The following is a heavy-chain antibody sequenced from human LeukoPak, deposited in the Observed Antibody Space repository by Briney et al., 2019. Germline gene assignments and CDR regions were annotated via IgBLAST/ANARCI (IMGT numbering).Heavy chain of an antibody. D-gene: IGHD6-13*01. CDR3: ASTFSAGSIRWEYFDY. CDR2: ISYTAGYI. V-gene: IGHV3-21*06. CDR1: GFTFSSYS. J-gene: IGHJ4*02. Sequence: GGSLRLSCVASGFTFSSYSMKWVRQAPGKGLEWVSSISYTAGYIYYADSMKGRFNISRDNAGNSLYLQMNSLRVEDTAVYYCASTFSAGSIRWEYFDYWGQGALVTVSS.